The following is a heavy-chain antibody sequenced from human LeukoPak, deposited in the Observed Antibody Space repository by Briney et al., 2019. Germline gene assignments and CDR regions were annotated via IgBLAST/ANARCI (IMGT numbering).Heavy chain of an antibody. CDR1: GGSISSYY. CDR2: IYYSGST. V-gene: IGHV4-59*01. D-gene: IGHD5-24*01. Sequence: SETLSLTCTVSGGSISSYYWSWIRQPPGKGLEWIGYIYYSGSTNYNPSLKSRVTISVDTSKNQFSLKLSSVTAAGTAVYYCARSLGWLQNTDFFDYWGQGTLVTVSS. J-gene: IGHJ4*02. CDR3: ARSLGWLQNTDFFDY.